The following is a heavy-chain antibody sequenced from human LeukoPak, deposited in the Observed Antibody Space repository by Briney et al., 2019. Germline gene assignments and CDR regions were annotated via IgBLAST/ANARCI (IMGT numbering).Heavy chain of an antibody. J-gene: IGHJ4*02. CDR2: INYCGYS. CDR3: ARRVDTMQPFDY. Sequence: SETLSLTCTVSGGSISNYYWSWIRQPPGKGLEWIGYINYCGYSNYNPSLKSRVTISVDTSKSQLSLKLTSVTAADTAVYYCARRVDTMQPFDYWGQGTLVTVSS. V-gene: IGHV4-59*08. CDR1: GGSISNYY. D-gene: IGHD5-12*01.